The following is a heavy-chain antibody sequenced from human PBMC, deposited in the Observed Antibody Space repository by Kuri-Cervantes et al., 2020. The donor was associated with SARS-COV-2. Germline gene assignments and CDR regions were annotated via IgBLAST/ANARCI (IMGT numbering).Heavy chain of an antibody. V-gene: IGHV1-69*04. D-gene: IGHD3-22*01. J-gene: IGHJ6*02. CDR2: IIPIFGIA. CDR1: GGTFSSYA. Sequence: SVKVSCKASGGTFSSYAISWVRQAPGQGLEWMGRIIPIFGIANYAQKFQGRVTITADKPTSTAYMELSSPRSEDTAVYYCARVWYYYDSSGPPWYYYYGMDVWGQGTTVTVSS. CDR3: ARVWYYYDSSGPPWYYYYGMDV.